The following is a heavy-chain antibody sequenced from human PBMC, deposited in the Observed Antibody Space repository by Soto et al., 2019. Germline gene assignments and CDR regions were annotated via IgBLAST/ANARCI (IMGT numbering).Heavy chain of an antibody. CDR3: AKPPTRFDTAPGWFDP. V-gene: IGHV3-23*01. J-gene: IGHJ5*02. CDR2: ISGSGGST. CDR1: GFTFSSYA. Sequence: PGGSLRLSCAASGFTFSSYAMSWVRQAPGKGLEWVSAISGSGGSTYYADSVKGRFTISRDNSKNTLYLQMNSLRAEDTAVYYCAKPPTRFDTAPGWFDPWGQGTLVTVSS. D-gene: IGHD3-9*01.